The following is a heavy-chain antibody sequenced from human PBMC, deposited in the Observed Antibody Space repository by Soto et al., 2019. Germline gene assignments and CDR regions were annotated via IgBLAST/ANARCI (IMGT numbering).Heavy chain of an antibody. CDR1: GDSVSSNSAA. CDR3: ARLPNWGGYYYYGMDV. Sequence: SQTLSLTCAISGDSVSSNSAAWNWIRPSPSRGLEWLGRTYYRSKWYNDYAVSVKSRITINPDTSKNQFSLQLNSVTPEDTAVYYCARLPNWGGYYYYGMDVWGQGTTVTVSS. V-gene: IGHV6-1*01. CDR2: TYYRSKWYN. D-gene: IGHD7-27*01. J-gene: IGHJ6*02.